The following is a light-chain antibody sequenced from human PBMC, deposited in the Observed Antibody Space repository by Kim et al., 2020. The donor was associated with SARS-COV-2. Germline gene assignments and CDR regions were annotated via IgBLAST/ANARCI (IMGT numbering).Light chain of an antibody. J-gene: IGLJ3*02. CDR3: CAYAGSYTWV. CDR1: RSDVGGYNY. V-gene: IGLV2-11*01. Sequence: GQSVTISRTGTRSDVGGYNYVSWYQQHPGKAPKLMIYDGSKRPSGVPDRFSGSKSGNTASLTISGLQAEDEADYYCCAYAGSYTWVCGGGTQLTVL. CDR2: DGS.